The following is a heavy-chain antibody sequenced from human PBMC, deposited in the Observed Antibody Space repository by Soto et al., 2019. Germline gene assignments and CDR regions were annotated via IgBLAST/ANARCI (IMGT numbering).Heavy chain of an antibody. CDR2: ISWNTGSI. J-gene: IGHJ4*02. Sequence: EVQLVESGGGLVQPGRSLRLSCAASAFTFADYAMHWVRQAPGKGLEWVSGISWNTGSIGYADSVKGRFTISRDNAKNSLYLQMNSLRAEDTALYYCAKDKWEVSYYFDYWGQGTLVTVSS. CDR1: AFTFADYA. D-gene: IGHD3-16*02. V-gene: IGHV3-9*01. CDR3: AKDKWEVSYYFDY.